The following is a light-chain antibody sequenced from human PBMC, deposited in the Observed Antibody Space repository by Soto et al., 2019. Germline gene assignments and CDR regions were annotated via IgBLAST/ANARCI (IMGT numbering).Light chain of an antibody. J-gene: IGKJ1*01. CDR3: QQSYTTPRT. Sequence: DIQMTQSPSSLSASVGDRVTSTCRASQSISYNLSWYEQKPGRAPKLLMYAASSLQSGVRSRFSGSGSGTDFTLTISSLQPEDFATYYCQQSYTTPRTFGQGTKVEIK. V-gene: IGKV1-39*01. CDR2: AAS. CDR1: QSISYN.